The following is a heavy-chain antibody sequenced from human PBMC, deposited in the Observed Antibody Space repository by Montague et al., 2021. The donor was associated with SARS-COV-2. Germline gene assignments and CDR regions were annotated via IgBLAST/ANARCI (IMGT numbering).Heavy chain of an antibody. CDR3: ARGRVDLGATGLKVVFDI. V-gene: IGHV4-4*02. CDR2: VYHSGGT. CDR1: GDSITNTYW. Sequence: SETLSLTCAVSGDSITNTYWWTWVRQSPGKGLEWIGEVYHSGGTHCNPSPKSRVPVSLDKSKNQFSLNLSSVTAPDTAVYYCARGRVDLGATGLKVVFDIWGQGTVVTVSS. D-gene: IGHD1-26*01. J-gene: IGHJ3*02.